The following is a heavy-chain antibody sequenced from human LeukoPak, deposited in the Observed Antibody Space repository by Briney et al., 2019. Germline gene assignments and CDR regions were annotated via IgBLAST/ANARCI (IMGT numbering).Heavy chain of an antibody. J-gene: IGHJ4*02. D-gene: IGHD3-3*01. Sequence: SSVKVSCKAAGYTFTGYYMHWVRQTPAQGLEWMGWINPNSGGTNYAQKFQGRVTMTRDTSISTAYMELSRLRSDDTAVYYCARYRNDFWSGYYHPACFDYWGQGTLVTVSS. CDR3: ARYRNDFWSGYYHPACFDY. CDR1: GYTFTGYY. V-gene: IGHV1-2*02. CDR2: INPNSGGT.